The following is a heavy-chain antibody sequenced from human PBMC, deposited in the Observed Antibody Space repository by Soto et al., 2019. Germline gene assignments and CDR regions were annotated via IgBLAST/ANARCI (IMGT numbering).Heavy chain of an antibody. J-gene: IGHJ4*02. Sequence: SETLSLTCAVYGGSFSGYYWSWIRQPPGKGLEWIGEINHSGSTNYNPSLKSRVTISVDTSKNQFSLKLSSVTAADTAVYYCARGSSGAVAGLFDYWGQGTLVTVSS. D-gene: IGHD6-19*01. V-gene: IGHV4-34*01. CDR2: INHSGST. CDR3: ARGSSGAVAGLFDY. CDR1: GGSFSGYY.